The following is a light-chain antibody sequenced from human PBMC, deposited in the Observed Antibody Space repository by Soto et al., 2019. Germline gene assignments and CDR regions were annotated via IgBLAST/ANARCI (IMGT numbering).Light chain of an antibody. CDR2: DAS. Sequence: EIVLTQSPATLSLSPGERATLSCRASQGFSSYLAWYQQKPGQAPRLLIYDASNRATGIPARFSGSGSGTDFTHTISSLEPEDFAVYYCQQRSNWPPTFGQGTRLEIK. CDR3: QQRSNWPPT. V-gene: IGKV3-11*01. CDR1: QGFSSY. J-gene: IGKJ5*01.